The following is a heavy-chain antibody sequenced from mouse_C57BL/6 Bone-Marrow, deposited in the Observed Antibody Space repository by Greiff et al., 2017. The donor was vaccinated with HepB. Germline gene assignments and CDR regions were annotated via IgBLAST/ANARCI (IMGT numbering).Heavy chain of an antibody. V-gene: IGHV1-18*01. CDR2: INPNNGGT. CDR1: GYTFTDYN. J-gene: IGHJ1*03. Sequence: SGYTFTDYNMDWVTQSHGKSLEWIGDINPNNGGTIYNQKFKGKATLTVDKSPSTAYMELRSLTSEDTAVYYCARNYGSRSSYWYFDVWGTGTTVTVSS. CDR3: ARNYGSRSSYWYFDV. D-gene: IGHD1-1*01.